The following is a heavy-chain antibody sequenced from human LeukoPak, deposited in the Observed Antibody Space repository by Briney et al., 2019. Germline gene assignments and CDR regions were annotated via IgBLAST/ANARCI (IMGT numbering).Heavy chain of an antibody. J-gene: IGHJ4*02. Sequence: ASVKVSCKASGYTFTSYYMHWVRQAPGQGLEWMGIINPSGGSTSYAQKFQGRVTMTRYTSTSTVYMELSSLRSEDTAVYYCARETEGIGGYSYGYLNYGGQGTLVTVSS. D-gene: IGHD5-18*01. CDR1: GYTFTSYY. V-gene: IGHV1-46*01. CDR2: INPSGGST. CDR3: ARETEGIGGYSYGYLNY.